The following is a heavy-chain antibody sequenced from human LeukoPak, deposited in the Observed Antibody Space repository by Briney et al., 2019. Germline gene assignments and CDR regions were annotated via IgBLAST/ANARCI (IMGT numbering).Heavy chain of an antibody. CDR2: INAGNGNT. J-gene: IGHJ5*02. CDR3: ARLPRRDFWSGYYRTHNWFDP. Sequence: ASVKVSCKASGYTFTSYAMHWVRQAPGQRLGWMGWINAGNGNTKYSQKFQGRVTITRDTSTSTAYMELSSLRSEDTAVYYCARLPRRDFWSGYYRTHNWFDPWGQGTLVTVSS. V-gene: IGHV1-3*01. CDR1: GYTFTSYA. D-gene: IGHD3-3*01.